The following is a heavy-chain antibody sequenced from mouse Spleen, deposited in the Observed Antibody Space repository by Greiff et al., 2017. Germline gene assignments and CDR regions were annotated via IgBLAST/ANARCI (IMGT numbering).Heavy chain of an antibody. CDR1: GFTFSSYG. D-gene: IGHD1-1*01. CDR2: IISGGSNT. V-gene: IGHV5-6*01. J-gene: IGHJ4*01. Sequence: EVQLVESGGDLVKPGGSLKLSCAASGFTFSSYGMSWVRQTPDKRLEWVATIISGGSNTYYPDRVKGRATISRDTAKNTLYLQMSSLKSEDTAMYYCARPFTTVVAGNYAMGYWGQRTSVTGSS. CDR3: ARPFTTVVAGNYAMGY.